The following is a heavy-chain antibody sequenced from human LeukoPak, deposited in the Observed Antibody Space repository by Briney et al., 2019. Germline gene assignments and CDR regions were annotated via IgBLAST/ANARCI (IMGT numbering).Heavy chain of an antibody. CDR1: GGSISSYY. J-gene: IGHJ4*02. Sequence: SETLSLTCTVSGGSISSYYWSWIRQPPGKGLEWIGYIYYSGSTNYNPSLKSRVTISVDKSKNQFSLKLSSVTAADTAVYYCARGQYGSGSSQYYFDYWGQGTLVTVSS. D-gene: IGHD3-10*01. CDR3: ARGQYGSGSSQYYFDY. CDR2: IYYSGST. V-gene: IGHV4-59*12.